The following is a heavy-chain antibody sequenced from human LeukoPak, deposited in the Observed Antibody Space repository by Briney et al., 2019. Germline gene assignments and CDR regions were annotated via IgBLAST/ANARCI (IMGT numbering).Heavy chain of an antibody. CDR2: IYPGDSDT. CDR1: GYSFASYL. J-gene: IGHJ4*02. V-gene: IGHV5-51*01. CDR3: ARGPSGKYSSGWYLY. D-gene: IGHD6-19*01. Sequence: GESLKISCKGSGYSFASYLIGCRRQMPGKVLEWIGIIYPGDSDTRYSPSFQGQVTISADKSISTAYLQWSSLKASDTAMYYCARGPSGKYSSGWYLYWGQGTLVTVSS.